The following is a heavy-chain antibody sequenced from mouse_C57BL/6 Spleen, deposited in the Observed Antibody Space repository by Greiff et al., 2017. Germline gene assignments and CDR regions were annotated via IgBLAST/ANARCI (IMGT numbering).Heavy chain of an antibody. D-gene: IGHD2-12*01. Sequence: VQLQQSGAELARPGASVKLSCKASGYTFTSYGISWVKQRTGQGLEWIGEIYPRSGNTYYNEKFKGKATMTADKSSSTAYMELRSLTSEDSAVYFCARLDSDSLAYWGQGTLVTVSA. V-gene: IGHV1-81*01. J-gene: IGHJ3*01. CDR1: GYTFTSYG. CDR2: IYPRSGNT. CDR3: ARLDSDSLAY.